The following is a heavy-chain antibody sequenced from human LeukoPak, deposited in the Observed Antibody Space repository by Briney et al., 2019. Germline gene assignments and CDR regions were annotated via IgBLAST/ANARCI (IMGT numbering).Heavy chain of an antibody. CDR2: IYYSGST. J-gene: IGHJ5*02. CDR1: GGSISSSNW. D-gene: IGHD3-10*01. Sequence: PSETLSLTCAVSGGSISSSNWWSWVRQPPGKGLEWIGSIYYSGSTSYNPSLKSRDTMTVDTSKSQFSLKLSSVTAADTAVYFCARSPHIWFAERGWFDPWGQGTLVTVSS. CDR3: ARSPHIWFAERGWFDP. V-gene: IGHV4-4*02.